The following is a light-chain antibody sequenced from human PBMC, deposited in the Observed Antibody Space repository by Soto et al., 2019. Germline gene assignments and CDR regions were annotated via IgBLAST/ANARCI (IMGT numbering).Light chain of an antibody. J-gene: IGKJ5*01. CDR3: QHYVNWPLT. V-gene: IGKV3-15*01. CDR1: QGIGNT. CDR2: AAS. Sequence: EIVITHSPATLSVSAGEGATLSCRASQGIGNTLAWYQQKPGQTPRLLIYAASIRATGVPARFSGSGYGTDFNLTINSLQSEDFAVYYCQHYVNWPLTFGGGTRLEIK.